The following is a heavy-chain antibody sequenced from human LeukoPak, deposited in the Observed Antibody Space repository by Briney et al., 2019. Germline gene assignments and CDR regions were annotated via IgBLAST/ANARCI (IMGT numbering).Heavy chain of an antibody. CDR2: ISGSGGST. CDR1: GFTFSSYA. CDR3: ARGQGSTTWYYMDV. V-gene: IGHV3-23*01. Sequence: YPGGSLRLSCAASGFTFSSYAMSWVRQAPGKGLEWVSAISGSGGSTYYADSVKGRFTISRDNSKNTLYLQMNSLRAEDTAVYYCARGQGSTTWYYMDVWGKGTTVTISS. D-gene: IGHD4-17*01. J-gene: IGHJ6*03.